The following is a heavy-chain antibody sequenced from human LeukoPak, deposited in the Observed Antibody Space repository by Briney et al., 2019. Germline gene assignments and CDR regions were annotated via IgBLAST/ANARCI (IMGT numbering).Heavy chain of an antibody. D-gene: IGHD2-8*02. CDR3: AKDARGYCSGGACYTDY. CDR1: GFAFSDYY. J-gene: IGHJ4*02. CDR2: ISYDGSNK. V-gene: IGHV3-30*18. Sequence: SGGSLRLSCAASGFAFSDYYMSWIRQAPGKGLEWVAVISYDGSNKYYADSVKGRFTISRDNSKNTLYLQMNSLRAEDTAVYYCAKDARGYCSGGACYTDYWGQGTLVSVSS.